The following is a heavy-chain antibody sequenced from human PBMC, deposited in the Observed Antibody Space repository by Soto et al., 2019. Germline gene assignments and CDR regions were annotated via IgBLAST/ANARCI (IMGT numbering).Heavy chain of an antibody. CDR3: ARDTSYAFWSGYVGFDP. Sequence: PSETLSLTCTVSGGSVSSGSHYWSWIRQPPGKGLEWIGNIYYSGSTKYNPSLKSRVTISVDRSRNHFSLNLRSVTTADTALYYCARDTSYAFWSGYVGFDPWGQGTPVTVSS. D-gene: IGHD3-3*01. CDR2: IYYSGST. CDR1: GGSVSSGSHY. J-gene: IGHJ5*02. V-gene: IGHV4-61*03.